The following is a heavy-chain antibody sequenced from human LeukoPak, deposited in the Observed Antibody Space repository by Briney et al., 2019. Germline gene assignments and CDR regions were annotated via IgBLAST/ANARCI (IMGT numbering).Heavy chain of an antibody. Sequence: GGSLRLSCAASGFAFSSYAMSWVRQAPGKGLEWVSAISGSGGSTYYADSVKGRFTISRDNSKNTLYLQMNSLRAEDTAVYYCAKDQQWLVDFDIWGQGTMVTVSS. D-gene: IGHD6-19*01. CDR3: AKDQQWLVDFDI. J-gene: IGHJ3*02. CDR2: ISGSGGST. V-gene: IGHV3-23*01. CDR1: GFAFSSYA.